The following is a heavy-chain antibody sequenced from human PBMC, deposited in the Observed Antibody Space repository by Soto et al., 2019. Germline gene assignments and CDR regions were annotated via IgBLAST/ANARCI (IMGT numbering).Heavy chain of an antibody. D-gene: IGHD5-12*01. CDR2: ISYDGSNK. Sequence: QVQLVESGGGVVQPGRSLRLSCAASGFTFSSYAMHWVRQAPGKGLEWVAVISYDGSNKYYADSVKGRFTISRDNSKNTLYLQMNSLRAEDTAVYYCARDGQGLGYNFDYWGQGTLVTVSS. J-gene: IGHJ4*02. CDR3: ARDGQGLGYNFDY. V-gene: IGHV3-30-3*01. CDR1: GFTFSSYA.